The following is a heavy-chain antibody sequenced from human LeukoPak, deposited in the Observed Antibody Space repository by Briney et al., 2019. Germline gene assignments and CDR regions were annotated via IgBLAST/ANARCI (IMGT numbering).Heavy chain of an antibody. Sequence: PGGSLRLSCAASGFTFSSYEMNWVRQAPGKGLEWVSYISSSGSTIYYADSVKGRFTISRDNAKNSLYLQMNSLRAEDTAVYYCARDLGVTTYHYYYYYGMDVWGQGTTVTVSS. CDR2: ISSSGSTI. J-gene: IGHJ6*02. D-gene: IGHD3-3*01. CDR3: ARDLGVTTYHYYYYYGMDV. V-gene: IGHV3-48*03. CDR1: GFTFSSYE.